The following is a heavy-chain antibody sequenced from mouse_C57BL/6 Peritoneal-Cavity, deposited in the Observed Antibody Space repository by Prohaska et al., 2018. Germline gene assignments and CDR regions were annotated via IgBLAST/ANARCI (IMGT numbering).Heavy chain of an antibody. J-gene: IGHJ3*01. V-gene: IGHV2-3*01. CDR2: IWGDGST. CDR3: AKLPNWAGFAY. D-gene: IGHD4-1*01. Sequence: VRQPPGKGLEWLGVIWGDGSTNYHSALISRLSISKDNSKSQVFLKLNSLQTDDTATYYCAKLPNWAGFAYWGQGTLVTVSA.